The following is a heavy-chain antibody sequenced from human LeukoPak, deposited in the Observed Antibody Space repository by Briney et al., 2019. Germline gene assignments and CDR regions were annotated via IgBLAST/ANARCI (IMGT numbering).Heavy chain of an antibody. V-gene: IGHV3-9*01. D-gene: IGHD3-10*01. CDR1: GFTFSSYA. CDR3: AKDHTRASYYYGSGSYDY. J-gene: IGHJ4*02. CDR2: ISWNSGSI. Sequence: PGGPLRLSCAASGFTFSSYAMHWVRQAPGKGLEWVSSISWNSGSIGYADSVKGRFTISRDNAKNSLYLQMNSLRTEDTALYYCAKDHTRASYYYGSGSYDYWGQGTLVTVSS.